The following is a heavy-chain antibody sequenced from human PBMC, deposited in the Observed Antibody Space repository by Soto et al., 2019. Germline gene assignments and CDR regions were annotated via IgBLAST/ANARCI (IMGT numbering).Heavy chain of an antibody. CDR2: ISSTTNYI. CDR1: GFTFTRYS. Sequence: GSLRLSFAASGFTFTRYSMNWVGQAPGKGLEWVSSISSTTNYIYYGDSMKGRFTISRDNAKNSLYLEMSSLRAEDTAVYYCARESEDLTSNFDYWGQGTLVTVSS. V-gene: IGHV3-21*06. J-gene: IGHJ4*02. CDR3: ARESEDLTSNFDY.